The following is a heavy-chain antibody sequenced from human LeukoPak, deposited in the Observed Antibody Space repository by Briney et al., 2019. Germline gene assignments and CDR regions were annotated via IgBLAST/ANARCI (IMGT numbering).Heavy chain of an antibody. CDR2: TKPDGSAE. J-gene: IGHJ4*02. Sequence: GGSLRLSCAASGFTFRNYWMGWVRQAPGKGLEWVANTKPDGSAEYYADPVRGRFTTSRDNANNFLYLQMNSLRAEDTAVYYCARGGGLNTNFDYWGQGTLVTVSS. V-gene: IGHV3-7*01. CDR3: ARGGGLNTNFDY. CDR1: GFTFRNYW. D-gene: IGHD2-15*01.